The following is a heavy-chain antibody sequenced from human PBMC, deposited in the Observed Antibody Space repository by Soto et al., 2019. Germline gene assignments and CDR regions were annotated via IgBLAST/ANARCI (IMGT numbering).Heavy chain of an antibody. CDR3: VRNFDGTSSVFDD. V-gene: IGHV3-23*01. Sequence: EVQLSESGGGLVQPGGSLRLSCAASGFTFSGYAMNWVRQAPGKGLAWVSGISANGDRTSYADSVRGRFTISRDNSRNTMYVQMNSLRAEDSAMYYCVRNFDGTSSVFDDWGQGTLVTVSS. J-gene: IGHJ4*02. CDR1: GFTFSGYA. D-gene: IGHD1-7*01. CDR2: ISANGDRT.